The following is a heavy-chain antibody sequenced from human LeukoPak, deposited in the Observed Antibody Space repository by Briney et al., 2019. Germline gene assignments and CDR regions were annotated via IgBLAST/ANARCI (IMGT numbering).Heavy chain of an antibody. CDR1: GYTFTGYY. CDR2: INPNSGGT. CDR3: ARGGDFWSTYYPPDY. J-gene: IGHJ4*02. V-gene: IGHV1-2*04. Sequence: ASVKVSCKASGYTFTGYYMHWVRQAPGQGLEWMGWINPNSGGTNYAQKFQGWVTMTRDTSISTAYMELSRLRSDDTGVYYCARGGDFWSTYYPPDYWGQGTLVTVSP. D-gene: IGHD3-3*01.